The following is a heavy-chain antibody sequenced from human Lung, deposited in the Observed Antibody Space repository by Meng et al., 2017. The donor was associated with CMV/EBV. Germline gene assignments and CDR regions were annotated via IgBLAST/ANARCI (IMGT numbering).Heavy chain of an antibody. CDR1: GYTFTGYN. V-gene: IGHV1-2*02. J-gene: IGHJ6*01. D-gene: IGHD3-10*01. CDR3: ARLFHTSLGTNYYYGMDV. CDR2: INPDSGDT. Sequence: ASVKVSCKASGYTFTGYNMHWVRQAPGQGLEWMGWINPDSGDTRYAEKFQGRVTLTRDTSITTAYMELSRLKSDDTAVFFCARLFHTSLGTNYYYGMDVWXQG.